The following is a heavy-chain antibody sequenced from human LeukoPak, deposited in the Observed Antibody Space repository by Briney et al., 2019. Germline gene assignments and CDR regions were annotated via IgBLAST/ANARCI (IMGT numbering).Heavy chain of an antibody. Sequence: PGGSLRLSCEASGFSFSSYGMQWVRQAPGKGLEWVAFIQNDGSKKYYADSVRGRFTISRDNSKNTLYLQMNSLRPEDTGVYYCAKDLGGWSNWFDPWGQGAPVTVSS. J-gene: IGHJ5*02. CDR2: IQNDGSKK. CDR3: AKDLGGWSNWFDP. D-gene: IGHD6-19*01. CDR1: GFSFSSYG. V-gene: IGHV3-30*02.